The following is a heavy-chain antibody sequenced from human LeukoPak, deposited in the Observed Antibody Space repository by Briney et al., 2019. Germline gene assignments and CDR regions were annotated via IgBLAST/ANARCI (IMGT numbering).Heavy chain of an antibody. V-gene: IGHV1-2*02. D-gene: IGHD3-9*01. Sequence: ASVKVSCKASGYTFTGYYMHWVRQAPGQGLEWMGWINPNSGGTNYAQKFQGRVTMTRDTSISTAYMEPSRLRSDDTAVYYCAREDYDILTGYYYYYYGMDVWGQGTTVTVSS. CDR3: AREDYDILTGYYYYYYGMDV. CDR1: GYTFTGYY. J-gene: IGHJ6*02. CDR2: INPNSGGT.